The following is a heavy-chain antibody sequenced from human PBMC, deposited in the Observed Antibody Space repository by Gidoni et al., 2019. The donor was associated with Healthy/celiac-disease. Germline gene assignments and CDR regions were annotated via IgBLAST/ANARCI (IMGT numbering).Heavy chain of an antibody. V-gene: IGHV4-39*01. J-gene: IGHJ4*02. D-gene: IGHD3-22*01. CDR2: IYYSGST. Sequence: QLQLQESGPGLVKPSETLSLTCTVSGGSISSSSYYWGWFGSIYYSGSTYYNPSLKSRVTISVDTSKNQFSLKLSSVTAADTAVYYCARLPYYYDSSGYSGIYWGQGTLVTVSS. CDR1: GGSISSSSYY. CDR3: ARLPYYYDSSGYSGIY.